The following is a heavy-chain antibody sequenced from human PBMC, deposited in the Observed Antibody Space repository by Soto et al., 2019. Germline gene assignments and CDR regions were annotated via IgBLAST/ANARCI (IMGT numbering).Heavy chain of an antibody. V-gene: IGHV1-8*01. CDR3: AKDALPYSSSPFDY. Sequence: ASVKVSCKASGYSFTSYEINWVRQATGQGPEWMGWMNPNSGDTGYSHKFQGRVTMTRNTSISTAYMQLSSLRAEDTAVYYCAKDALPYSSSPFDYWGQGTLVTVSS. CDR2: MNPNSGDT. J-gene: IGHJ4*02. D-gene: IGHD6-13*01. CDR1: GYSFTSYE.